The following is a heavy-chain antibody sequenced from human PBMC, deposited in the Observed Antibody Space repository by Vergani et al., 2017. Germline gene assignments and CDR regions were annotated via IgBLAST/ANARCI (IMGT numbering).Heavy chain of an antibody. CDR2: IKSDGRT. V-gene: IGHV3-66*02. CDR3: TRSECIGTTCYRHYFDL. D-gene: IGHD2/OR15-2a*01. J-gene: IGHJ4*01. Sequence: VELLESGGGLAKPGGSLRVSCSASGFRVTTYYMSWVRQAPGKGLEWVSVIKSDGRTSYAESVRGRFTISRDTSRNAVYLQLNSLRFEDTGVYYCTRSECIGTTCYRHYFDLWGHGILFTFSS. CDR1: GFRVTTYY.